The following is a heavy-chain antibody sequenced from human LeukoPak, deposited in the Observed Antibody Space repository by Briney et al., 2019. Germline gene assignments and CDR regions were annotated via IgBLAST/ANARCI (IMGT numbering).Heavy chain of an antibody. CDR3: ARDRGIADWYFDL. V-gene: IGHV4-59*01. D-gene: IGHD6-13*01. Sequence: KPSATLSLTCTFSGGSISSYYWSWIRPSPGKGLEWIGYIYYSGTTNQNPSLKSRVAISGDTSKNQFSPKLSSVTAADTAVYYCARDRGIADWYFDLWGRGTLVTVSS. CDR1: GGSISSYY. CDR2: IYYSGTT. J-gene: IGHJ2*01.